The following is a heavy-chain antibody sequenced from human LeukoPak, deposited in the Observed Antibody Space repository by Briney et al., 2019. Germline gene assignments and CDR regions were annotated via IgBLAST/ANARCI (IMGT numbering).Heavy chain of an antibody. J-gene: IGHJ4*02. CDR3: VTKPVASGSYLYYFDY. V-gene: IGHV1-58*02. CDR1: GFTFTSSA. Sequence: EASVKVSCKASGFTFTSSAMQWVRQARGQRLEWIGWIVVGSGNTNYAQKFQERVTITRDMSTSTAYMELSSLRSEDTAVYYCVTKPVASGSYLYYFDYWGQGALVTVSS. CDR2: IVVGSGNT. D-gene: IGHD1-26*01.